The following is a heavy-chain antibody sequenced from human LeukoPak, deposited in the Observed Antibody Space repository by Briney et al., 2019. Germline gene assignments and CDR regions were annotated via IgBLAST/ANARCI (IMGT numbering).Heavy chain of an antibody. CDR1: GFPFSSYG. D-gene: IGHD6-13*01. Sequence: PGGSLRLSCAASGFPFSSYGMSWVRQAPGKGLEWVSVISGSGGSTYYADSVKGRFTISRDNSKNTLYLQMNSLRAEDTAVYYCAKSSGISAAGYSYYYMDVWGKGTTVTITS. V-gene: IGHV3-23*01. CDR2: ISGSGGST. J-gene: IGHJ6*03. CDR3: AKSSGISAAGYSYYYMDV.